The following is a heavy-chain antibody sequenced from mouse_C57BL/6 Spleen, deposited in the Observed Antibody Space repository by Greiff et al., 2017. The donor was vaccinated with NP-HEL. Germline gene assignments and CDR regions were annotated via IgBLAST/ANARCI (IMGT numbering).Heavy chain of an antibody. V-gene: IGHV1-7*01. CDR3: AGSGTKRRGNYVDY. Sequence: QVQLQQSGAELAKPGASVKLSCKASGYTFTSYWMHWVKQRPGQGLEWIGYINPSSGYTKYNQKFKDKATLTADNSTSTAYMQLSSLTYEDTAVYYYAGSGTKRRGNYVDYWGQGTTLTVSA. J-gene: IGHJ2*01. CDR2: INPSSGYT. D-gene: IGHD3-3*01. CDR1: GYTFTSYW.